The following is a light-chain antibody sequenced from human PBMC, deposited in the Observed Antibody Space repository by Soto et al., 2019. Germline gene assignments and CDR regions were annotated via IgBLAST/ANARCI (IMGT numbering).Light chain of an antibody. CDR1: NSDVNY. Sequence: QTLLTQPASVSGAPGQSITISCTATNSDVNYVSWHEQHPGKAPKLMIYGVINRSSGVSTRFSGSKSGNTAFLTISGLQAEDEADCYCSSSISSNTFVFGTGTKVTVL. CDR2: GVI. CDR3: SSSISSNTFV. V-gene: IGLV2-14*01. J-gene: IGLJ1*01.